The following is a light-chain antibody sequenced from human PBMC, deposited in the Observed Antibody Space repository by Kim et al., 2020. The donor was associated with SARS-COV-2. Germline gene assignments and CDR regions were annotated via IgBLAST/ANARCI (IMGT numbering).Light chain of an antibody. Sequence: QSALTQPASVSGSPGQSVTISCSGTSSDVGAYNYVSWYRQYPGKAPKLLIFDVSDRPSGVSNRFSGSKSANTASLTISGLQAEDEADYYCSSYTDTSTLGFGTGTKVTVL. CDR2: DVS. J-gene: IGLJ1*01. V-gene: IGLV2-14*03. CDR1: SSDVGAYNY. CDR3: SSYTDTSTLG.